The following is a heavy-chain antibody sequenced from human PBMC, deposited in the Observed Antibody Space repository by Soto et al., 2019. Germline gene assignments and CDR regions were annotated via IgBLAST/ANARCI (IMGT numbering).Heavy chain of an antibody. CDR1: GFAFSTNA. Sequence: EVQLLESGGGLVQPGGSLRLSCAASGFAFSTNAMTLVRQAPGKGLEWVTTMSGDGTRTYYADSVKGRFTISRDNSKTTVFLEMNSLSAGDTAVYYCAKDRDDSIWFGLNFLDYWGLGTLVTVSS. V-gene: IGHV3-23*01. CDR3: AKDRDDSIWFGLNFLDY. CDR2: MSGDGTRT. J-gene: IGHJ4*02. D-gene: IGHD3-10*01.